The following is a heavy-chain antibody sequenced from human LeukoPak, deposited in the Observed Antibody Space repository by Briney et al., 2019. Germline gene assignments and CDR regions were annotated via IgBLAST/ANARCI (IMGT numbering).Heavy chain of an antibody. CDR3: ARRWGSGSHTDWFDT. D-gene: IGHD3-10*01. Sequence: PSQTLSLTCNVSGGSIRSGDFWWSWIRQPPGKDLEWIAYISKTGSAASHPSLKSRVTISVDTSKNQFFLKLTSVTAADTAVYYCARRWGSGSHTDWFDTWSQGTLVTVS. CDR1: GGSIRSGDFW. CDR2: ISKTGSA. J-gene: IGHJ5*02. V-gene: IGHV4-30-4*01.